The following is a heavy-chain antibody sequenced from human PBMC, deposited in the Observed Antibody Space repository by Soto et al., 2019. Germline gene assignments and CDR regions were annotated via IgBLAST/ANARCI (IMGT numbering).Heavy chain of an antibody. CDR1: GFTFSSYA. J-gene: IGHJ4*02. Sequence: PGGSLRLSCAASGFTFSSYAMSWVRQAPGEGLEWVSAISANGGSTYYADSMKGRFTISRDNSRNTLYLHISDLRAEDTALYYSAKSSRYFDWLLQYYFDHWGQGALVTVSS. D-gene: IGHD3-9*01. V-gene: IGHV3-23*01. CDR2: ISANGGST. CDR3: AKSSRYFDWLLQYYFDH.